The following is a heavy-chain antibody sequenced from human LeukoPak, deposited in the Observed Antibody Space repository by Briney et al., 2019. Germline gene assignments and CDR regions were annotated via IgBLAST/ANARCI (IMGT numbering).Heavy chain of an antibody. D-gene: IGHD3-10*01. CDR2: IIPIFGTA. J-gene: IGHJ4*02. CDR3: ARDMVRGVIPGYYFDY. V-gene: IGHV1-69*05. Sequence: SVKVSCKASGGTFSSYAISWVRQAPGQGLEWMGGIIPIFGTANYAQKFQGRVTMTRDTSTSTVYMELSSLRSEDTAVYYCARDMVRGVIPGYYFDYWGQGTLVTVSS. CDR1: GGTFSSYA.